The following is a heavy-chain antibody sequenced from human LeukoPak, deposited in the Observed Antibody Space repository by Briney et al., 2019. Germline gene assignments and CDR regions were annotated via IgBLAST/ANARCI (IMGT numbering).Heavy chain of an antibody. CDR1: GFTFSSYA. CDR3: ARDRGHEQLAADY. V-gene: IGHV3-30-3*01. Sequence: GGSLRLSCAASGFTFSSYAMPWVRQAPGKGLEWVAVISYDGSNKYYADSVKGRFTISRDNSKNTLYLQMNSLRAEDTAVYYCARDRGHEQLAADYWGQGTLVTVSS. CDR2: ISYDGSNK. D-gene: IGHD6-6*01. J-gene: IGHJ4*02.